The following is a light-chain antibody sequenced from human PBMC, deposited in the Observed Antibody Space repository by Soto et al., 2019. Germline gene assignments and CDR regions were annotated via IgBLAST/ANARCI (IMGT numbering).Light chain of an antibody. Sequence: ESVLTQSPGTLSLSPGERATLSCRASQSVRSSHLAWYQQKPGQAPRLLIYDASNRASGIRARFSGSGSGTDFTLTIYSLEPEDFAVYYCQQRSNWPSFGGGTKVEIK. CDR2: DAS. V-gene: IGKV3-11*01. J-gene: IGKJ4*01. CDR1: QSVRSSH. CDR3: QQRSNWPS.